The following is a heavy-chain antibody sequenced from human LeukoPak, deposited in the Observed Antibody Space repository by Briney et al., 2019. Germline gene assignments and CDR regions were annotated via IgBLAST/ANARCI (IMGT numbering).Heavy chain of an antibody. V-gene: IGHV1-8*01. CDR3: ARDFGHNNNWYFDY. Sequence: ASVKVSCKASGYTFTSFDINWVRQAPGQRLEWMAWMNPNSGNIGYAQKFQGRVTMTRNTATSTAYMELSSLRSEDTAMYYCARDFGHNNNWYFDYWGQGTLVTVSS. J-gene: IGHJ4*02. CDR2: MNPNSGNI. D-gene: IGHD1/OR15-1a*01. CDR1: GYTFTSFD.